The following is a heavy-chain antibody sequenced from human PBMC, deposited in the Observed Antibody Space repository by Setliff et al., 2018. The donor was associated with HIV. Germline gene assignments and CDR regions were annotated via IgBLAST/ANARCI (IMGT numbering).Heavy chain of an antibody. CDR1: GASFSGNY. J-gene: IGHJ4*02. D-gene: IGHD4-17*01. CDR3: VRGRRRWSLNHFFDY. Sequence: SETLSLTCAVYGASFSGNYWSWIRQPPGKGLEWIGEINHSGSTNYNPSLKSRVTMSVDPSKNHFSLRLSSVTAADTAMYYCVRGRRRWSLNHFFDYWGQGTLVTVSS. V-gene: IGHV4-34*01. CDR2: INHSGST.